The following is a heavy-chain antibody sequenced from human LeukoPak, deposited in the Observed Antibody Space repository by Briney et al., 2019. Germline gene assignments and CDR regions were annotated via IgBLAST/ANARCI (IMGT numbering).Heavy chain of an antibody. CDR1: GFTFSAFH. CDR3: TTYTSGHY. V-gene: IGHV3-73*01. Sequence: PGGSLTLSCAASGFTFSAFHMHWVRQASGKGLEWVGRITTKAESYATAYAASVKGRFTVSRDDSKNTAYLQMSSLKTEDTALYYCTTYTSGHYWGQGTLVTVSS. D-gene: IGHD6-19*01. CDR2: ITTKAESYAT. J-gene: IGHJ4*02.